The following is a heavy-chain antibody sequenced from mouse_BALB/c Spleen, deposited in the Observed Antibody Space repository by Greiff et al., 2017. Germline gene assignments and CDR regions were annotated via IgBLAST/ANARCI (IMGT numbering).Heavy chain of an antibody. CDR2: ISSGGSYT. Sequence: EVMLVESGGGLVKPGGSLKLSCAASGFTFSSYAMSWVRQSPEKRLEWVAAISSGGSYTYYPDTVTGRFTISRDNAKNTLYLEMSSLRSEDTAMYYCARIYYYGSSYFDYWGQGTTRTVSS. D-gene: IGHD1-1*01. V-gene: IGHV5-9-4*01. J-gene: IGHJ2*01. CDR1: GFTFSSYA. CDR3: ARIYYYGSSYFDY.